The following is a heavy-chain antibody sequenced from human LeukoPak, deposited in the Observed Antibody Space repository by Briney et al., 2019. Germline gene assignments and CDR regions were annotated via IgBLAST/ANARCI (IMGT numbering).Heavy chain of an antibody. CDR2: IKQDGSKK. D-gene: IGHD2-2*01. CDR1: GFPFSSYW. J-gene: IGHJ6*02. V-gene: IGHV3-7*01. Sequence: GGSLRLSCVASGFPFSSYWMTWVRQAPGKGLEWVANIKQDGSKKSYVDSVKGRFTISRDNAKNSLYLQMNSLRAEDTAVYYCAVYCSSTSCFRTLYGMDVWGQGTTVTVSS. CDR3: AVYCSSTSCFRTLYGMDV.